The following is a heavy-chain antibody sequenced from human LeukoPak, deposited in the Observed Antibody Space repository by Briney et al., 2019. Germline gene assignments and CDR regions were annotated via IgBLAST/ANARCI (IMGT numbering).Heavy chain of an antibody. V-gene: IGHV3-30-3*01. Sequence: GGSLRLSCAASGFTFSSYAMHWVRQAPGKGLEWVAVISYDGSNKYYADSVKGRFTISRDNSKNTLYLQMNSLRAEDTAVYYCAREGGGYAFDYWGQGTLVTVSS. CDR2: ISYDGSNK. D-gene: IGHD3-16*01. CDR1: GFTFSSYA. J-gene: IGHJ4*02. CDR3: AREGGGYAFDY.